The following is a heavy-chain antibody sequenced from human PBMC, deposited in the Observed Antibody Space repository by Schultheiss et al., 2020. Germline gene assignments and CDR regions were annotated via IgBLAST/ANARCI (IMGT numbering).Heavy chain of an antibody. Sequence: SLKISCAASGFTFDDYAMHWVRQAPGKGLEWVSGISWNSGSIGYADSVKGRFTISRDNAKNSLYLQMNSLRAEDTAVYYCARGGQQWLVSGDWSDYWGQGTLVTVSS. D-gene: IGHD6-19*01. CDR2: ISWNSGSI. J-gene: IGHJ4*02. CDR1: GFTFDDYA. CDR3: ARGGQQWLVSGDWSDY. V-gene: IGHV3-9*01.